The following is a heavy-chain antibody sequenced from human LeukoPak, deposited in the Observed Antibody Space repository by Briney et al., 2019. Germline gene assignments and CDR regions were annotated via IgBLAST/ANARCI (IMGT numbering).Heavy chain of an antibody. J-gene: IGHJ4*02. Sequence: GGSLRLSCAASGFTFSSYDMHWVRQATGKGLEWVSAIGTAGDTYYPGSVKGRFTISRENAKNSLYLQMNSLRAGDTAVYYYARGLGPTIFGVVMPDYWGQGTLVTVSS. D-gene: IGHD3-3*01. CDR2: IGTAGDT. CDR3: ARGLGPTIFGVVMPDY. V-gene: IGHV3-13*01. CDR1: GFTFSSYD.